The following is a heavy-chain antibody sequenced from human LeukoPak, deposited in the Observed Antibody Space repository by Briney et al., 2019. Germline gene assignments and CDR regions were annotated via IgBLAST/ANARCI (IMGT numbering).Heavy chain of an antibody. CDR2: ILYDGGNK. D-gene: IGHD3-10*01. J-gene: IGHJ4*02. CDR3: ARARGSGSYYISFDY. Sequence: GGSLRLSCAASGLTFSSYGMHWVRQAPGKGLEWVAVILYDGGNKYYADSVKGRFTISRDNSKNTLYLQMNSLRAEDTAVYYCARARGSGSYYISFDYWGQGTLVTVSS. V-gene: IGHV3-33*01. CDR1: GLTFSSYG.